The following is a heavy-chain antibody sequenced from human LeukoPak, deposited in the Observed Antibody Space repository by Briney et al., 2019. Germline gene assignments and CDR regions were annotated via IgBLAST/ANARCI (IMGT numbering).Heavy chain of an antibody. Sequence: SETLSLTCTVSGYSISSGYYWSWIRQPPGKGLEWIGEINHSGSTNYNPSLKSRVTISLDTSKNQFSLKLSSVTAADTAVFYCARGSPYNWNSFYFDYWGQGTLVTVSS. CDR1: GYSISSGYY. D-gene: IGHD1-7*01. J-gene: IGHJ4*02. CDR3: ARGSPYNWNSFYFDY. CDR2: INHSGST. V-gene: IGHV4-38-2*02.